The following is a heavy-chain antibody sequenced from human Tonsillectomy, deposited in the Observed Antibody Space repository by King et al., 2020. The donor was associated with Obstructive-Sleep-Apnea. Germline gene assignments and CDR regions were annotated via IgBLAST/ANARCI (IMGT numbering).Heavy chain of an antibody. CDR3: AKDRSDSGSYPYYFDY. J-gene: IGHJ4*02. CDR1: GFTFSSYG. V-gene: IGHV3-30*18. CDR2: ISYDGTKT. Sequence: VQLVESGGGVVQPGRSLRLSCSASGFTFSSYGIHWVRQAPGKGLEVVAVISYDGTKTYYADSVKGRFTISRDNSKNTLYLQMNSLRAEDTAVYYCAKDRSDSGSYPYYFDYWGQGTLVTVSS. D-gene: IGHD1-26*01.